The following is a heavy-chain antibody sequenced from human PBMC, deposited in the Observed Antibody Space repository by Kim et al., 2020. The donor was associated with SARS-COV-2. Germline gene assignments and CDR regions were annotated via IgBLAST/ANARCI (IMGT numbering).Heavy chain of an antibody. J-gene: IGHJ4*02. Sequence: GRDKYYVDSVKGRFIISRDNARNSGFRQMNSLRAEDTAIYYCGSIDYGDSYWGQGTLVTVSS. D-gene: IGHD4-17*01. V-gene: IGHV3-7*03. CDR3: GSIDYGDSY. CDR2: GRDK.